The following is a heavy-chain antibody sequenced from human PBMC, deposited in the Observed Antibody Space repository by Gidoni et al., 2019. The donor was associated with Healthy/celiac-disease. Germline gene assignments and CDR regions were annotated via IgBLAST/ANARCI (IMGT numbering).Heavy chain of an antibody. CDR1: GGSFSGYY. J-gene: IGHJ5*02. V-gene: IGHV4-34*01. CDR3: ARTGKWYSSSWYPSMNWFDP. Sequence: QVQLQQWGAGLLKPSETLSLTCAVYGGSFSGYYWSWIRQPPGKGLEWIGEINHSGSTNYNPSLKSRVTISVDTSKNQFSLKLSSVTAADTAVFYCARTGKWYSSSWYPSMNWFDPWGQGTLVTVSS. CDR2: INHSGST. D-gene: IGHD6-13*01.